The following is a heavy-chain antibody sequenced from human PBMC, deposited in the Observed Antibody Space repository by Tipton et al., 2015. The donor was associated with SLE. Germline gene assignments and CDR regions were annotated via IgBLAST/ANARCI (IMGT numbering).Heavy chain of an antibody. CDR2: IYYSGST. J-gene: IGHJ6*02. D-gene: IGHD3-3*01. Sequence: TLSLTCTVSGGSIRSGGYYCSWIRQHPGKGLEWIGYIYYSGSTYYNPSLKSRVTISVDTSKNQFSLKLSSVTAADTAVYYCARTYYDFWSGQNYYYYGMDVWGQGTTVTVSS. CDR1: GGSIRSGGYY. V-gene: IGHV4-31*03. CDR3: ARTYYDFWSGQNYYYYGMDV.